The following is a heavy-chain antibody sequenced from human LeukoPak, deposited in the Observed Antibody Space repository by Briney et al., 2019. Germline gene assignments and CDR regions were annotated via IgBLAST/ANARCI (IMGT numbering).Heavy chain of an antibody. D-gene: IGHD3-10*01. Sequence: VGCPRDSCLAPRFTFRSSAMHWVCPAPGKGLEYVSDISRNGGSTYYADSVKGRFTISRDNSKNTLYLQMSSLRAEDTAVYYCVRQRITMVRGVISYYGMDVWGKGTTVTVSS. CDR2: ISRNGGST. CDR1: RFTFRSSA. CDR3: VRQRITMVRGVISYYGMDV. V-gene: IGHV3-64D*06. J-gene: IGHJ6*04.